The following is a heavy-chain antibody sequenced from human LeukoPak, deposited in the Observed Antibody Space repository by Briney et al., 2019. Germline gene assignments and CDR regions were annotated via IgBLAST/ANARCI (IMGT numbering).Heavy chain of an antibody. CDR1: GGSFSGYY. D-gene: IGHD2-2*01. V-gene: IGHV4-34*01. CDR3: ARERSTSWVDY. CDR2: INHSGST. Sequence: PSETLSLTCAVYGGSFSGYYWSWIRQPPGKGLEWIGEINHSGSTNYNPSLKSRVTISVDTSKNQFSLKLSFVTAADTAVYYCARERSTSWVDYWGQGTLVTVSS. J-gene: IGHJ4*02.